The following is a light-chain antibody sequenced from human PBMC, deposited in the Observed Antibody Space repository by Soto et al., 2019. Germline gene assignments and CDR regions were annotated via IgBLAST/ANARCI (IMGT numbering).Light chain of an antibody. CDR3: QHCHSWPRT. J-gene: IGKJ1*01. CDR2: GAS. V-gene: IGKV3-15*01. CDR1: QSVGSN. Sequence: EIVMTQSPATLSVSPGERATLSCRASQSVGSNLAWYKQKPGQAPRLLIYGASTRATGIPARFSGSGSGTDFTPNISSLQSNDFAVDYCQHCHSWPRTFGQGTKVEIK.